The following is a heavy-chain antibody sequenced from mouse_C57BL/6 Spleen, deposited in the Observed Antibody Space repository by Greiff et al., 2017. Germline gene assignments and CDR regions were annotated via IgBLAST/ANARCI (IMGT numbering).Heavy chain of an antibody. CDR3: ARYGGNPFAY. D-gene: IGHD1-1*02. V-gene: IGHV1-82*01. CDR1: GYAFSSSW. CDR2: IYPGDGDT. Sequence: QVQLQQSGPELVKPGASVKISCKASGYAFSSSWLNWVKQRPGKGLEWIGRIYPGDGDTNYNGKFKGKATLTADKSSSTAYMQLSSLTSEDSAVYFCARYGGNPFAYWGQGTLVTVSA. J-gene: IGHJ3*01.